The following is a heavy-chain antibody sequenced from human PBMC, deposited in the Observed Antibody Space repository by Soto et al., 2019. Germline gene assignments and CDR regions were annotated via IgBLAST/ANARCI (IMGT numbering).Heavy chain of an antibody. V-gene: IGHV1-3*01. Sequence: ASVKVSCKASGYTFTSYAMHWVRQAPGQRLEWMGWINAGNGNTKYSQKFQGRVTITRDTSASTAYMELSSLRSEDTAVYYCARAYTVTTGWVLNWFDPWGQGNLVTVSS. CDR3: ARAYTVTTGWVLNWFDP. CDR2: INAGNGNT. J-gene: IGHJ5*02. D-gene: IGHD4-17*01. CDR1: GYTFTSYA.